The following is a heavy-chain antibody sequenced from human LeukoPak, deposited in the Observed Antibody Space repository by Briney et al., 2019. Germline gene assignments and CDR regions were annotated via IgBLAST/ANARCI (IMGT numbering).Heavy chain of an antibody. J-gene: IGHJ6*02. CDR1: GFTFSSYW. CDR2: IKSKTDGGTT. Sequence: PGGSLRLSCAASGFTFSSYWMSWVRQAPGKGLEWVGRIKSKTDGGTTDYAAALKGRFTISRDDLQNTLNLQVNSLKIEDTAVYYCTTDRGYYGMDVWGQGTTVTVSS. V-gene: IGHV3-15*01. CDR3: TTDRGYYGMDV.